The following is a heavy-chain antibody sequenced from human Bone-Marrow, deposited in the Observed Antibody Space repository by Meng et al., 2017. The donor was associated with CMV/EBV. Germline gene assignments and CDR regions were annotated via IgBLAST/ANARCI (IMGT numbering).Heavy chain of an antibody. Sequence: GESLKISCEASGFSFSEFWMSWVRQAPGKGLEWVSSISSSSSYIYYADSVKGRFTISRDNAKNSLYLQMNSLRAEDTAVYYCARAAGEYYYYYGMDVWGQGTTVTFSS. CDR1: GFSFSEFW. J-gene: IGHJ6*01. D-gene: IGHD3-16*01. CDR3: ARAAGEYYYYYGMDV. CDR2: ISSSSSYI. V-gene: IGHV3-21*01.